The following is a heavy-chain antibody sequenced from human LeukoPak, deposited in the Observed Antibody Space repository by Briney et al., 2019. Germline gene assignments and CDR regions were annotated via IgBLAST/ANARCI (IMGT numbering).Heavy chain of an antibody. Sequence: GGSLRLSCAASGSTFSSYGMHWVRQAPGKGLEWVAVISYDGSNKYYADSVKGRFTISRDNSKNTLYLQMNSLRAEDTAVYYCARRSGIAVAGAFDYWGQGTLVTVSS. D-gene: IGHD6-19*01. J-gene: IGHJ4*02. CDR3: ARRSGIAVAGAFDY. V-gene: IGHV3-30*03. CDR2: ISYDGSNK. CDR1: GSTFSSYG.